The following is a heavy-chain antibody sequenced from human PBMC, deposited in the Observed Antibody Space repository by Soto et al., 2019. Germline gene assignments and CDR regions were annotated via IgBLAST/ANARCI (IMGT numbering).Heavy chain of an antibody. D-gene: IGHD6-13*01. Sequence: QVQLVESGGGLVKPGGSLSLSCVVSGFTFSDYYMTWVRQAPGKGLEWVSYIVTSSAYTKYADSVKGRFSISRDNAKNSLYLEMNSLRVEDTAVYYCARLRASGWYMGGYLDSWGQGTLVTVSS. V-gene: IGHV3-11*06. CDR3: ARLRASGWYMGGYLDS. CDR1: GFTFSDYY. CDR2: IVTSSAYT. J-gene: IGHJ4*02.